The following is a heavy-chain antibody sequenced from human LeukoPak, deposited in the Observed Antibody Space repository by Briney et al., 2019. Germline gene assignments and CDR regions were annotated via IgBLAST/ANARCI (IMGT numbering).Heavy chain of an antibody. CDR1: GHSFTNYW. J-gene: IGHJ5*02. CDR2: IYPGDSDT. D-gene: IGHD3-10*01. Sequence: GESLKISCKGSGHSFTNYWIGWVRQMPGKGLEWMGIIYPGDSDTRYSPSFQGQVTISADKSISTAYLQWSSLKASDTAMYYCARTTRHYGSGSYLDPWGQGTLVTVSS. CDR3: ARTTRHYGSGSYLDP. V-gene: IGHV5-51*01.